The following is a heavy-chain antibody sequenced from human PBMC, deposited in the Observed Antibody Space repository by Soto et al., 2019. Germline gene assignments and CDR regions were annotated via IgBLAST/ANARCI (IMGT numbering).Heavy chain of an antibody. J-gene: IGHJ6*02. CDR1: GFTVSSYA. D-gene: IGHD2-2*01. V-gene: IGHV3-23*01. Sequence: SCAAAGFTVSSYAMKWVLQAPGKGLEWVSLIGASGTPTYYADSVKGRVTISRDNSVNTLFLEMYILRAEDTAVYSCARYIPGVRYYGMDVWGQGTTVTVSS. CDR2: IGASGTPT. CDR3: ARYIPGVRYYGMDV.